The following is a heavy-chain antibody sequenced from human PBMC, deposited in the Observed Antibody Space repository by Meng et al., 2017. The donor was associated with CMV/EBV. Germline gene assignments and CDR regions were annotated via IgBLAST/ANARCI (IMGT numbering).Heavy chain of an antibody. J-gene: IGHJ6*02. CDR3: ARGGRGKAAAGKRMAV. V-gene: IGHV3-48*04. CDR2: ISSSSSTI. D-gene: IGHD6-13*01. CDR1: GFTFSSYS. Sequence: GGSLRLSCAASGFTFSSYSMKWVRQAPGKGLEWVSYISSSSSTIYYADSVKGRFTISRDNAKNSLYLQMNSLRAEDTAVYHCARGGRGKAAAGKRMAVWGQGTTVT.